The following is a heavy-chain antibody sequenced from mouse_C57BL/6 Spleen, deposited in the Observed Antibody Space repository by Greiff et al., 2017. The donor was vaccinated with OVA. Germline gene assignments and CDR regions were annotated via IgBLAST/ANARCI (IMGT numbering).Heavy chain of an antibody. CDR2: INPSNGGT. J-gene: IGHJ2*01. CDR3: ARGRITTVGATDY. CDR1: GYTFTSYW. Sequence: QVQLKQPGTELVKPGASVKLSCKASGYTFTSYWMHWVKQRPGQGLEWIGNINPSNGGTNYNEKFKSKATLTVDKSSSTAYMQLSSLTSEDSAVFVYARGRITTVGATDYWGQGTTLTVSS. V-gene: IGHV1-53*01. D-gene: IGHD1-1*01.